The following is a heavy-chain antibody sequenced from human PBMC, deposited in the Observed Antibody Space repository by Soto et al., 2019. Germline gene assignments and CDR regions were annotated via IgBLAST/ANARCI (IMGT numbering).Heavy chain of an antibody. CDR3: ASHYDMWSGYLSPVDY. CDR1: GYTFSDYY. V-gene: IGHV3-11*01. D-gene: IGHD3-3*01. J-gene: IGHJ4*02. Sequence: QVQLVESGGDLVKPGGSLRLSCAASGYTFSDYYMSWIRQAPGKGLEWISYIDTSGTKIYYADSVKGRFTITRDNAKDSLYLEMNSLRDEDTAVYYCASHYDMWSGYLSPVDYWCQGTLVPVSS. CDR2: IDTSGTKI.